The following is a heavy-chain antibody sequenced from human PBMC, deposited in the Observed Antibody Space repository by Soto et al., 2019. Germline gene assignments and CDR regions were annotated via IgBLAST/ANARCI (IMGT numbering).Heavy chain of an antibody. J-gene: IGHJ5*02. CDR1: GGSISSYY. CDR2: IYYSGST. CDR3: ARELELRFSNWFDP. V-gene: IGHV4-59*01. Sequence: PSETLSLTCTVSGGSISSYYWSWIRQPPGKGLEWIGYIYYSGSTNYNPSLKGRVTISVDTSKNQFSLKLSSVTAADTAVYYCARELELRFSNWFDPWGQGTLVTVSS. D-gene: IGHD1-7*01.